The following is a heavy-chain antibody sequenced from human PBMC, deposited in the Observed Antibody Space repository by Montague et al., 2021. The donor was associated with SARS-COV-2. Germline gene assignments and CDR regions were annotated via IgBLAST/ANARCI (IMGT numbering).Heavy chain of an antibody. CDR1: GFTFSSYG. J-gene: IGHJ4*02. CDR3: AGALFWETDSGTQQRRDY. CDR2: IWYDGSNK. D-gene: IGHD6-13*01. Sequence: SLRLSCAASGFTFSSYGMHWVRQAPGKGLEWVAVIWYDGSNKYYADSVKGGFTISRDNSKNTLYLQMNSLRAEDTAVYYCAGALFWETDSGTQQRRDYWGQGTLVTVSS. V-gene: IGHV3-33*01.